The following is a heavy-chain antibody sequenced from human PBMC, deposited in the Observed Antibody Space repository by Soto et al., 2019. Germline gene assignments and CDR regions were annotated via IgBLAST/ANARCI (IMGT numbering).Heavy chain of an antibody. CDR1: GYSFSTYG. J-gene: IGHJ4*02. CDR3: AKVGGNWNPDY. D-gene: IGHD1-20*01. CDR2: ISYDGSNK. Sequence: QVQLVESGGGVVQPGRSLRLSCAASGYSFSTYGMHWVRRAPGKGLEWIIFISYDGSNKFYLDSVKGRFSISRDNSRNTLYLQMDSLRPEDTATYYCAKVGGNWNPDYWGQGTLVTVSS. V-gene: IGHV3-30*18.